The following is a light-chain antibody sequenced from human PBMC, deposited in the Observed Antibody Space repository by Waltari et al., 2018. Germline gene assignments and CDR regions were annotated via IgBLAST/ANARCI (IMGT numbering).Light chain of an antibody. CDR3: QHYLRLPVT. CDR2: GAS. V-gene: IGKV3-20*01. Sequence: EIVLTQSPGTLSLSLGERATVSCRASQSVSRPLAWYQQKPGQAPRLPIYGASTRATGIPYRLRGSGSGTDFSLTISRLEPDDFAVYYCQHYLRLPVTFGQGTTVEI. J-gene: IGKJ1*01. CDR1: QSVSRP.